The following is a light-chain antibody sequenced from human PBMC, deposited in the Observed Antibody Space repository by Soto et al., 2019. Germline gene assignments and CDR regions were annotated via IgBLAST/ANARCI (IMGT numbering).Light chain of an antibody. CDR3: QQYGSPSDT. Sequence: EIVLTQAPCTLSLSPGERATLSCRASLRSSSCYLAWYPQKPGQAPRLISYAASSRATGIPDRFSGSGSGTDFTLTICRLETEDFAVDSCQQYGSPSDTFGQGTQLEIK. J-gene: IGKJ2*01. CDR2: AAS. V-gene: IGKV3-20*01. CDR1: LRSSSCY.